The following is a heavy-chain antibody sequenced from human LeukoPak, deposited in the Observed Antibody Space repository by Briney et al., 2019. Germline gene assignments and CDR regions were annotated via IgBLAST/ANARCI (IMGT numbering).Heavy chain of an antibody. CDR3: ARVQGYYFDY. CDR2: IYYSGST. V-gene: IGHV4-59*08. Sequence: SEALSLTCTVSGGSISSYYWSWIRQPPGKGLEWIGYIYYSGSTNYKPSLKSRVTISVDTSKNQFSLKLSSVTAADTAVYYCARVQGYYFDYWGQGTLVTVSS. CDR1: GGSISSYY. J-gene: IGHJ4*02.